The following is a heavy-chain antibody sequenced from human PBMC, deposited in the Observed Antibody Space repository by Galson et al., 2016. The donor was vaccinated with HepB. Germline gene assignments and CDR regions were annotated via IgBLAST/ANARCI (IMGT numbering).Heavy chain of an antibody. J-gene: IGHJ6*02. V-gene: IGHV1-18*01. CDR1: GYTFTSYG. D-gene: IGHD2-2*01. CDR2: ISSFHGNT. Sequence: SVKVSCKVSGYTFTSYGVTWVRQAPGQGLEWLGWISSFHGNTNYAQKVQGRVSMTTDKSTSTAYMELRSLRSDDTAVYFCVRDVVDQQLPFHYYSGMDVWGQGTTVTVSS. CDR3: VRDVVDQQLPFHYYSGMDV.